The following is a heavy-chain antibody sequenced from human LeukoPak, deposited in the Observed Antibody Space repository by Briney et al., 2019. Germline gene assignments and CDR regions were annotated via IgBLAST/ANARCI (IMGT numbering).Heavy chain of an antibody. J-gene: IGHJ4*02. CDR1: GYTFTSYG. Sequence: ASVKVSCKASGYTFTSYGISWVRQAPGQGLEWMGWISAYNGNTNYAQKLQSRVTMTTDTSTSTAYMELRSLRSDDTAVYYCARLDYYGSGSYYNVGNDYWGQGTLVTVSS. V-gene: IGHV1-18*01. CDR3: ARLDYYGSGSYYNVGNDY. D-gene: IGHD3-10*01. CDR2: ISAYNGNT.